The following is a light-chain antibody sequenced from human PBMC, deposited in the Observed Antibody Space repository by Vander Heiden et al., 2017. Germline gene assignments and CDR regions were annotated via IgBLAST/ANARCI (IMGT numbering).Light chain of an antibody. J-gene: IGLJ1*01. CDR1: ALAKHY. Sequence: SYELIPPPLVSLCPGDTARITFYSVALAKHYAYWYQQKPGQAPVLVIYKDTERPSGIPERFSGSSSGTTVTLSISGVRAEDEADYYCQSADSSSTYVFGTGTKVTVL. V-gene: IGLV3-25*01. CDR3: QSADSSSTYV. CDR2: KDT.